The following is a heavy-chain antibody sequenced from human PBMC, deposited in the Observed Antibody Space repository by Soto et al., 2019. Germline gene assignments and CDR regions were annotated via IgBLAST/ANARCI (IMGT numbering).Heavy chain of an antibody. CDR2: ISGSGGST. D-gene: IGHD3-10*01. V-gene: IGHV3-23*01. CDR1: GFIFTNYA. Sequence: PGGSLRLSCAASGFIFTNYAMSWVRQAPGKGLEWVSGISGSGGSTYYADSVKGRFTISRDNSKNTLYLQMNSLRAEDTAVYYCARDRGAASDIRYYYYGIDVWGQGTTVTVSS. CDR3: ARDRGAASDIRYYYYGIDV. J-gene: IGHJ6*02.